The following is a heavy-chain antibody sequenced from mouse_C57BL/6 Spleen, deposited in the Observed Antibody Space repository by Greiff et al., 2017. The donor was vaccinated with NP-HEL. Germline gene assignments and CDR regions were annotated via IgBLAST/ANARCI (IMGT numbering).Heavy chain of an antibody. D-gene: IGHD2-5*01. Sequence: VQVVESGGGLVKPGGSLKLSCAASGFTFSDYGMHWVRQAPEQGLEWVAYISSGSSTIYYADTVKGRFTISRDNAKNTLFLQLTSLRSEDTAMYYCARSYSNYADYWGQGTTLTVSS. CDR2: ISSGSSTI. J-gene: IGHJ2*01. V-gene: IGHV5-17*01. CDR1: GFTFSDYG. CDR3: ARSYSNYADY.